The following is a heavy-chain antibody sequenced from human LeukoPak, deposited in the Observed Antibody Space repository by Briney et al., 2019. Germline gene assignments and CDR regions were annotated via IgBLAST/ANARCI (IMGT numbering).Heavy chain of an antibody. CDR2: ISSSSSYI. Sequence: PGGSLRLSCAASGFTFSSYSMNWVRQAPGKGLEWVSSISSSSSYIYYADSVKGRFTISRDNAKNSLYLQMNSLRAEDTAVYYCARAWGYYDSSGYDYWGQGTLVTVSS. J-gene: IGHJ4*02. V-gene: IGHV3-21*01. CDR3: ARAWGYYDSSGYDY. D-gene: IGHD3-22*01. CDR1: GFTFSSYS.